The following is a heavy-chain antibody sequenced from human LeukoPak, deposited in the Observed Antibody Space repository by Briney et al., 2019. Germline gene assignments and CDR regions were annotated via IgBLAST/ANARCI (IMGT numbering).Heavy chain of an antibody. CDR3: ASGYDRTIDY. CDR1: GGSISSYY. D-gene: IGHD5-12*01. J-gene: IGHJ4*02. V-gene: IGHV4-59*12. CDR2: IYYSGST. Sequence: ASETLSLTCTVSGGSISSYYWSWIRQPPGKGLEWIGYIYYSGSTNYNPSLKSRVTMSVDTSKNQFSLKLSSVTAADTAVYYCASGYDRTIDYWGQGTLVTVSS.